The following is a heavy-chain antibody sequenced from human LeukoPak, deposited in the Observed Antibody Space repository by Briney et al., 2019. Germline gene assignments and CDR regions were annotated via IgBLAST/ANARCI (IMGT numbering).Heavy chain of an antibody. CDR1: GFTFSNYG. D-gene: IGHD2-15*01. Sequence: GRSLRLSCAASGFTFSNYGMHWVRQAPGKGLEWVAVISYDESDKYYADSVKGRFTISRDNSKNTLYLQMNSLRPEDTAVYYCAKGVIAATNAAYYGMDVWGQGTTVTVSS. J-gene: IGHJ6*02. CDR3: AKGVIAATNAAYYGMDV. CDR2: ISYDESDK. V-gene: IGHV3-30*18.